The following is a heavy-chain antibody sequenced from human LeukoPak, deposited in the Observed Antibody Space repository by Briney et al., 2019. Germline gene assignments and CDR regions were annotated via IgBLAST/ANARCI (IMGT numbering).Heavy chain of an antibody. V-gene: IGHV5-51*01. CDR3: ARHVAYNTWNYFDY. D-gene: IGHD1-20*01. J-gene: IGHJ4*02. CDR1: GYSFGIYW. CDR2: INPGDSAI. Sequence: GESLKISCQGSGYSFGIYWLGWVRQTPGKGLEWIGIINPGDSAIEYSPSFQGQVTISADKSISTAHLQWSSLKASDTAIYYCARHVAYNTWNYFDYWGQGTLVTVSS.